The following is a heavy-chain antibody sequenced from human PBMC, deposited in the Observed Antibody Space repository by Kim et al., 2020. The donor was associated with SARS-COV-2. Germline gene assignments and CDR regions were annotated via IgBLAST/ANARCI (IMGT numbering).Heavy chain of an antibody. V-gene: IGHV3-23*01. J-gene: IGHJ4*02. D-gene: IGHD6-13*01. CDR2: T. CDR3: AKGGSWCDY. Sequence: TFSADPVKGRLTFSRDNSRNTLYRQMNSLPAVDTALYYCAKGGSWCDYWGQGTLVTVSS.